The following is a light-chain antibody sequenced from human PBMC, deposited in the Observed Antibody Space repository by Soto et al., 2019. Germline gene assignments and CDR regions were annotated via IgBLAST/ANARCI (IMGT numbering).Light chain of an antibody. V-gene: IGLV2-23*01. CDR2: EDD. CDR1: SSDDGSYNL. J-gene: IGLJ2*01. CDR3: YSYAGRSTSV. Sequence: QPASVSGSPGQSITISCTGTSSDDGSYNLVSWYQQYPGKAPKLMIYEDDERPSGVSSRFSGSKSGNTASLTISGLQAEDEADYYCYSYAGRSTSVFGGGTKLTVL.